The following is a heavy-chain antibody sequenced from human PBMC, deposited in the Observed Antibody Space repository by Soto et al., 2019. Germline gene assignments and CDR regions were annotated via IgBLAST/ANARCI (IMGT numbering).Heavy chain of an antibody. CDR3: ARENGQQLSSEYFQH. J-gene: IGHJ1*01. Sequence: QVPLVQSGAEVKKPGASVKVSCKASGYTFTSYAMHWVRQAPGQRLEWMGWINAGNGNTKYSQKFQGRVTITRDTSASTAYMELSSLRSEDTAVYYCARENGQQLSSEYFQHWGQGTLVTVSS. V-gene: IGHV1-3*01. CDR2: INAGNGNT. CDR1: GYTFTSYA. D-gene: IGHD6-13*01.